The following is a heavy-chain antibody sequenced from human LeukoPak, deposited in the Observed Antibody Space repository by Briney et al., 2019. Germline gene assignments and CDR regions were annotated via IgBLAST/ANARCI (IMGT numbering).Heavy chain of an antibody. D-gene: IGHD3-9*01. Sequence: PSETLSLTCTVSGGSISSSSYYWGWIRQPPGRGLEWSGSIYYSGSTYYNPSLKSRVTISVDTSKNQFSLTLSSVTAADTAVYYCARRLLRYFDWLPDSFDYWGQGTLVTASS. CDR3: ARRLLRYFDWLPDSFDY. V-gene: IGHV4-39*01. J-gene: IGHJ4*02. CDR2: IYYSGST. CDR1: GGSISSSSYY.